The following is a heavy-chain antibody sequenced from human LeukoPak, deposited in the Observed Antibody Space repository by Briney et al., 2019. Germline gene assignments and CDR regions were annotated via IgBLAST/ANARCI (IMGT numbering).Heavy chain of an antibody. D-gene: IGHD2-15*01. V-gene: IGHV1-2*02. J-gene: IGHJ5*02. CDR1: GYTFTGYY. CDR3: ARGRDIVVVVAATQWFDP. Sequence: ASVKVSCKASGYTFTGYYMHWVRQAPGQGLEWMGWINPNSGGTNYAQKFQGRVTMTRDTSISTAYMELSRLRSDDTAVYYCARGRDIVVVVAATQWFDPWGQGTLVTVSS. CDR2: INPNSGGT.